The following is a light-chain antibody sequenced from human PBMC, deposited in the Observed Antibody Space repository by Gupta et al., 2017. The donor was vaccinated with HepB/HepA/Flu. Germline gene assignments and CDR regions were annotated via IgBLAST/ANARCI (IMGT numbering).Light chain of an antibody. V-gene: IGLV3-1*01. CDR3: QAWDSTTAV. CDR1: KLGDKY. CDR2: QDS. J-gene: IGLJ2*01. Sequence: SYELTQPPSVSVSPGQTASITCSGDKLGDKYACWYQQKPGQSPVLVIYQDSKRPSGIPERFSGSNSGNTATLTISGTQAVDEADYYCQAWDSTTAVFSGGTKLTVL.